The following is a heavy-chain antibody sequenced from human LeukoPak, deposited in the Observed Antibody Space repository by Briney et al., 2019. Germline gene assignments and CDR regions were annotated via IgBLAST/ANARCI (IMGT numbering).Heavy chain of an antibody. CDR3: AKQLGYCSAGSCYFPS. Sequence: GGSLRLSCEASGFTFSSSAMSWVRQAPGKGLEWVSAISNNGGYTYYADSVQGRFTISRDNSKSTLCLQMNSLRGEDTAVYYCAKQLGYCSAGSCYFPSWGQGTLVTVSS. V-gene: IGHV3-23*01. CDR2: ISNNGGYT. D-gene: IGHD2-15*01. CDR1: GFTFSSSA. J-gene: IGHJ5*02.